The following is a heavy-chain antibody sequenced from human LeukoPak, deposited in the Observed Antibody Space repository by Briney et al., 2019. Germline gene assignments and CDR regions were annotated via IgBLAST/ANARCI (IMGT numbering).Heavy chain of an antibody. V-gene: IGHV4-34*01. CDR1: GGSFSGYY. CDR3: ARTSLIKKYYDFWSGYPHYFDY. J-gene: IGHJ4*02. Sequence: PSETLSLTCAVYGGSFSGYYWGWLRQPPAKGLEWIGGIYHSGSTYYNPSLKSRVTISVDTSKNQFSLKLSSVTAADTAVYYCARTSLIKKYYDFWSGYPHYFDYWGQGTLVTVFS. CDR2: IYHSGST. D-gene: IGHD3-3*01.